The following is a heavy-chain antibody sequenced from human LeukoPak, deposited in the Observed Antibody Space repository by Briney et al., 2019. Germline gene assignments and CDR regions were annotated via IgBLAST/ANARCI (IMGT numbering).Heavy chain of an antibody. Sequence: SETLSLTCTVSGGSISSSSYYWGWLRQPPGKGLEWIGSIYYSGSTYYNPSLKSRVTISVDTSKNQFSLKLSSVTAADTAVYYCARQGGGNYFDYWGQGTLVTVSS. CDR1: GGSISSSSYY. V-gene: IGHV4-39*01. CDR2: IYYSGST. D-gene: IGHD1-26*01. J-gene: IGHJ4*02. CDR3: ARQGGGNYFDY.